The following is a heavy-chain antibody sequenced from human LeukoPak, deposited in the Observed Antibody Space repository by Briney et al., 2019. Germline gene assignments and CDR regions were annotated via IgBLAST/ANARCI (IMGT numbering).Heavy chain of an antibody. V-gene: IGHV3-23*01. J-gene: IGHJ6*02. D-gene: IGHD3-22*01. CDR1: GFTFSSYA. CDR2: VSGSGGST. CDR3: AKDQFEYYDSSGYPSYYYYGMDV. Sequence: PGGSLRLSCAASGFTFSSYAMSWVRQAPGKGLEWVSAVSGSGGSTYYADSVKGRFTISRDNSKNTLYLQMNSLGAEDTAVYYCAKDQFEYYDSSGYPSYYYYGMDVWGQGTTVAVSS.